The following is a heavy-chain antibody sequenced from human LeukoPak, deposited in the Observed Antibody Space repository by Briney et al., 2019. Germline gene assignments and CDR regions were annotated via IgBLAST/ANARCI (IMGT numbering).Heavy chain of an antibody. CDR2: INAGNGNT. V-gene: IGHV1-3*01. CDR3: ASHLLRGYYYYGMDV. J-gene: IGHJ6*02. CDR1: GYTFTSYA. Sequence: WASVKVSCKASGYTFTSYAMHWVRQAPGQRLEWMGWINAGNGNTKYSQKFQGRVTITRDTSASTAYMELSSLRSEDTAVYYCASHLLRGYYYYGMDVWGQGTTVTVSS. D-gene: IGHD3-10*01.